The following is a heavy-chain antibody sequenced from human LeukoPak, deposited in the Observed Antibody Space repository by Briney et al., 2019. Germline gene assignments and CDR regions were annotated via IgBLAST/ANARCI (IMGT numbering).Heavy chain of an antibody. V-gene: IGHV3-30*19. J-gene: IGHJ6*02. Sequence: PGGSLRLSCAASGFTFSSYGMHWVRQAPGKGLEWVAVISYDGSNKYYADSVKGRFTISRDNSKNTLYLQMNSLRAEDTAVYYCARNTGDSSGYGWYYYGMDVWGQGTTVTVSS. D-gene: IGHD3-22*01. CDR2: ISYDGSNK. CDR1: GFTFSSYG. CDR3: ARNTGDSSGYGWYYYGMDV.